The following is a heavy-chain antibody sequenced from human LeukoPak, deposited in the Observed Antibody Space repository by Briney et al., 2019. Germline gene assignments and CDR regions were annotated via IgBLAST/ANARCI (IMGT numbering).Heavy chain of an antibody. CDR1: GGSISSSSYY. V-gene: IGHV4-39*07. CDR3: ATGRPYYFDY. J-gene: IGHJ4*02. CDR2: IYYSGST. Sequence: SETLSLTCTVSGGSISSSSYYWGWIRQPPGKGLEWIGSIYYSGSTYYNPSLKSRVTISVDTSKNQFSLKLSSVTAADTAVYYCATGRPYYFDYWGQGTLVTVSS.